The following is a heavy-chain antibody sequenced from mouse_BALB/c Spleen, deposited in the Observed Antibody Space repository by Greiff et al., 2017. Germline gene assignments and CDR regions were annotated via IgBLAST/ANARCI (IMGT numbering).Heavy chain of an antibody. V-gene: IGHV1-5*01. Sequence: EVKLEESGTVLARPGASVKMSCKASGYTFTSYWMHWVKQRPGQGLEWIGAIYPGNSDTSYNQKFKGKAKLTAVTSTSTAYMELSSLTNEDSAVYYCTRYGNYDYFDYWGQGTTLTVSS. CDR1: GYTFTSYW. CDR3: TRYGNYDYFDY. J-gene: IGHJ2*01. CDR2: IYPGNSDT. D-gene: IGHD2-1*01.